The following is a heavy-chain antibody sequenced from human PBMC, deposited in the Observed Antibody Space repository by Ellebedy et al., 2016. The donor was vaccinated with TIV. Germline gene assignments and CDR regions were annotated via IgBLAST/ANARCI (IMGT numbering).Heavy chain of an antibody. Sequence: AASVKVSCKASGGTFSSYAISWVRQAPGQGLEWMGGIIPIFGTANYAQKFQGRVTITADESTSTAYMELSSLRSEDTAVYYCARSYSSGWPQSYYYYGMDVWGQGTTVTVSS. D-gene: IGHD6-19*01. J-gene: IGHJ6*02. CDR3: ARSYSSGWPQSYYYYGMDV. V-gene: IGHV1-69*13. CDR1: GGTFSSYA. CDR2: IIPIFGTA.